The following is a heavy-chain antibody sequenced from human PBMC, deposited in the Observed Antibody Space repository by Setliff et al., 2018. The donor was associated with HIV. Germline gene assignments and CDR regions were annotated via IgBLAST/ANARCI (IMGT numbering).Heavy chain of an antibody. J-gene: IGHJ6*03. Sequence: GASVKVSCKASGGTFSSYVMHWVRQAPGQRLEWMGWINAGNGNTKYSQKFQGRVTFTRDTSASTAYMELSSLRSEDTAVYYCAREGKFRYYYYMDVWGKGTTVTV. D-gene: IGHD3-10*01. CDR1: GGTFSSYV. CDR2: INAGNGNT. V-gene: IGHV1-3*01. CDR3: AREGKFRYYYYMDV.